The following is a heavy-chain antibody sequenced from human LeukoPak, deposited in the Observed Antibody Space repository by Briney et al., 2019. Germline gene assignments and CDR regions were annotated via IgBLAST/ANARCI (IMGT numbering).Heavy chain of an antibody. CDR3: ARDRAAAGWFDP. CDR1: GGSISSYY. V-gene: IGHV4-59*01. Sequence: SGTLSLTFTGSGGSISSYYWSWVRPPPGKGLEWIGYIYYSGSTNYNPSLKSRVTISVDTSKNQFSLKLSSVTAADTAVYYCARDRAAAGWFDPWGQGTLVTVSS. D-gene: IGHD6-13*01. J-gene: IGHJ5*02. CDR2: IYYSGST.